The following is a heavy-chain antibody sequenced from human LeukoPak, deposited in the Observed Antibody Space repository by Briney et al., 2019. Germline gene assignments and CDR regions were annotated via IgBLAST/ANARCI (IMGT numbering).Heavy chain of an antibody. CDR3: PKGGSSSWYGNFDY. V-gene: IGHV3-9*01. CDR2: ISWNSGSI. Sequence: GGSLRLSCAASGFTFDDYAMHWVRQAPGKGLEWVSGISWNSGSIGYADSVKGRFTISRDNAKNSLYLQMNSLRAEDTALYYCPKGGSSSWYGNFDYWGQGTLVTVSS. J-gene: IGHJ4*02. CDR1: GFTFDDYA. D-gene: IGHD6-13*01.